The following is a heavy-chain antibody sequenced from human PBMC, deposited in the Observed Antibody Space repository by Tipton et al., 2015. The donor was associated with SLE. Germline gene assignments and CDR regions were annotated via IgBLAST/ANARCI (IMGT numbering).Heavy chain of an antibody. Sequence: SLRLSCAASGFTFSSYWMSWVRQAPGKGLEWVANKKQDGSEKYYVDSVKGRFTISRDTAKNSLYLQMNSLRAEDTAVYYCGRVKVGGNWFDPWGQGTLVTVSS. D-gene: IGHD3-22*01. CDR1: GFTFSSYW. CDR2: KKQDGSEK. CDR3: GRVKVGGNWFDP. V-gene: IGHV3-7*01. J-gene: IGHJ5*02.